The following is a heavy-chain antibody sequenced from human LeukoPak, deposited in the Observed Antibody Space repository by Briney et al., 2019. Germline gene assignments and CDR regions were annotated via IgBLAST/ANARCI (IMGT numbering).Heavy chain of an antibody. CDR3: ARDPSKYSGYGIDYGDYYFDY. V-gene: IGHV1-69*13. Sequence: SVKVSCKASGGTFSSYAISWVRQAPGQGLEWMGGIIPIFGTANYAQKFQGRVTITADESMSTAYMELSSLRSEDTAVYYCARDPSKYSGYGIDYGDYYFDYWGQGTLVTVSS. CDR1: GGTFSSYA. CDR2: IIPIFGTA. J-gene: IGHJ4*02. D-gene: IGHD4-17*01.